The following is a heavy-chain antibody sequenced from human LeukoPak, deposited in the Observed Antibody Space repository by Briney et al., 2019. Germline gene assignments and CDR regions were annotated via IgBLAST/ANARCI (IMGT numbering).Heavy chain of an antibody. CDR3: ARPSRSISTAGAFDI. V-gene: IGHV4-59*01. D-gene: IGHD3-10*01. CDR2: IYFTGSA. Sequence: PSETLSLTCTVSGGAISNDFWSWIRQPPGKGLGWIGYIYFTGSANYNPSPKSRGTISVGTCKNQFSLKLRSVTAADTAVYYCARPSRSISTAGAFDIWGQGTMVTVSS. J-gene: IGHJ3*02. CDR1: GGAISNDF.